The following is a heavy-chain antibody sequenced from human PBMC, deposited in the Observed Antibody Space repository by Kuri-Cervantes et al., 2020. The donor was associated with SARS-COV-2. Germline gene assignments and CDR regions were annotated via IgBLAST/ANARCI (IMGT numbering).Heavy chain of an antibody. D-gene: IGHD4-23*01. Sequence: ASVKVSCKVSGYTLTELSMHWVRQAPGKGLEWTGGFDPGDGETIYAQKFQGRVTMTEDTSTDTAYMELRGLRSFDPAVYYCARSHTLYGGNSSPWDYWGQGTLVTVSS. J-gene: IGHJ4*02. CDR2: FDPGDGET. CDR3: ARSHTLYGGNSSPWDY. CDR1: GYTLTELS. V-gene: IGHV1-24*01.